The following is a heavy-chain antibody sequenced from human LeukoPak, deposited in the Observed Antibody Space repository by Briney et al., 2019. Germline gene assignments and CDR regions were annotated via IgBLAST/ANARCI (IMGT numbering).Heavy chain of an antibody. V-gene: IGHV3-66*04. CDR3: ARLTSGNGLDV. J-gene: IGHJ6*02. CDR1: GFTVSNNH. CDR2: IYSGNRT. D-gene: IGHD3-3*01. Sequence: GGSLRLSCAASGFTVSNNHMTWVRQAPGKGLEWVSVIYSGNRTKYADSVKGRFIISRDNSKNTLLFQMNSLRAEDTALYYCARLTSGNGLDVWGQGTTVTVS.